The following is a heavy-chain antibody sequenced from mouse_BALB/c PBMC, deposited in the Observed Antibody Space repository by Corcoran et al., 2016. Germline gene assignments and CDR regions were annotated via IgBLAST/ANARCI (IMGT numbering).Heavy chain of an antibody. Sequence: EVQLQQSGPELVKPGASVKLSCKASGYTFTSSVMHWVKQKPGQGLEWIGYINPYNDGTKDNEKFKGKATLTSDKSSSTAYLELSSLTSADSAVYYCAKSYDYGMDNWGEGTSVTVSS. V-gene: IGHV1S136*01. D-gene: IGHD2-4*01. CDR1: GYTFTSSV. CDR2: INPYNDGT. CDR3: AKSYDYGMDN. J-gene: IGHJ4*01.